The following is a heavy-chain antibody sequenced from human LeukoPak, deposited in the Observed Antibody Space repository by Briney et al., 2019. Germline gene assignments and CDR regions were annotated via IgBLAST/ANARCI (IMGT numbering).Heavy chain of an antibody. D-gene: IGHD4-17*01. V-gene: IGHV3-30-3*01. Sequence: GGSLRLSCAASGFTFSSYAMHWVRQAPGKGLEWVAVISYDGSNKYYADSVKGRFTISRDNSKNTLYLQMNSLRAEDTAVYYCARDPTAGRYYYYGMDVWGQGTTVTVSS. CDR1: GFTFSSYA. CDR2: ISYDGSNK. J-gene: IGHJ6*02. CDR3: ARDPTAGRYYYYGMDV.